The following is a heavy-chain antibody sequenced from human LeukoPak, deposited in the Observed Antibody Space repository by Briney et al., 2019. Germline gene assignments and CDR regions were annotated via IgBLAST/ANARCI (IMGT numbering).Heavy chain of an antibody. J-gene: IGHJ4*02. CDR1: GFTFSSFG. CDR3: AKEQSEYTSRAVDY. CDR2: VSYDGRTK. D-gene: IGHD6-6*01. Sequence: GGSLRLSCAASGFTFSSFGMHWVRQARGKGLEWVAVVSYDGRTKFYVDSVKGRFTISRDNSKNTLYLQMNSLRSGDTAVYYCAKEQSEYTSRAVDYWGQGTLVTVSS. V-gene: IGHV3-30*18.